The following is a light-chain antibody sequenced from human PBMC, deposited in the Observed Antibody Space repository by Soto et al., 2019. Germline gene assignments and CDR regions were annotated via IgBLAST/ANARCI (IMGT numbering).Light chain of an antibody. V-gene: IGKV3-20*01. CDR1: QSVSSS. CDR3: QQYGSSPRT. Sequence: VLSQSPVTLSLSQGERATLSCRASQSVSSSLAWYQQKPGQAPRLLIHGASSRATGIPDRFSGSGSGTDFTLTISSLEPEDFAVYYCQQYGSSPRTFAQGTKVDIK. CDR2: GAS. J-gene: IGKJ1*01.